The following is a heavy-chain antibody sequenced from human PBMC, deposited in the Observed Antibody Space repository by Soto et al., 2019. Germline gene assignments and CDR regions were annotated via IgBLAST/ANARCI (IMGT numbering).Heavy chain of an antibody. Sequence: GTLRVPCTASGFTFSTYAMSWVRQAAGKGLEWVSAISGSGSNTYYADSVKGRFTISRDDSKSTLYLQMNSLRAEDTAVYYCARDPSHSYYTLFYYFDYWGQGTLVTVSS. CDR1: GFTFSTYA. V-gene: IGHV3-23*01. J-gene: IGHJ4*02. CDR3: ARDPSHSYYTLFYYFDY. CDR2: ISGSGSNT. D-gene: IGHD1-26*01.